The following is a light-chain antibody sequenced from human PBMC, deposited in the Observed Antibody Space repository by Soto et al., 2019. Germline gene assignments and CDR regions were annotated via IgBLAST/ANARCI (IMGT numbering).Light chain of an antibody. CDR3: SSHAGYNNFYV. J-gene: IGLJ1*01. CDR1: SSDVGYYNY. Sequence: QSVLTQPPAASGSPGQSVTISCTGTSSDVGYYNYVSWFQQHPGKGPKLIIYEVYKRPSGVPDRFSGSKSGNTASLTVSGLQAEDEADYYCSSHAGYNNFYVFGTGTKVPVL. CDR2: EVY. V-gene: IGLV2-8*01.